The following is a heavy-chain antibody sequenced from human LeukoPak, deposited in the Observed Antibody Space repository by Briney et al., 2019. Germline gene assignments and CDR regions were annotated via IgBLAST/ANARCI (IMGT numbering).Heavy chain of an antibody. CDR2: IYSDGTT. D-gene: IGHD3-10*01. CDR3: ARERIYFGSGRDLTDARLFDYYGMDV. Sequence: GGSLRLSCAASGFTVSSNYMSWVRQAPGKGLVWVSVIYSDGTTFYSDSEKGRFTISRDNSKNILYLQMNILRAEDTAVYYCARERIYFGSGRDLTDARLFDYYGMDVRGQGTTVTVSS. V-gene: IGHV3-53*01. J-gene: IGHJ6*02. CDR1: GFTVSSNY.